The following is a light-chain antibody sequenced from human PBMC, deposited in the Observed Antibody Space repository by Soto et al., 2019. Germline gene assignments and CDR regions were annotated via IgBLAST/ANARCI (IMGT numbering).Light chain of an antibody. CDR3: GAWDDNLSAYV. Sequence: QSVLTQSPSASGTPGQRVTISCSGGSSNIGSNTANWYQQLPGTAPRLLIYSNNQWPSGVPDRFSGSKSGTSASLAISGLQSDDEADYYCGAWDDNLSAYVFGTGTKVTVL. V-gene: IGLV1-44*01. CDR1: SSNIGSNT. J-gene: IGLJ1*01. CDR2: SNN.